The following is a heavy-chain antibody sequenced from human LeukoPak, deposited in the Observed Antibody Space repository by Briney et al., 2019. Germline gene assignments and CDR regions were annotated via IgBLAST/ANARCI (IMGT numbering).Heavy chain of an antibody. J-gene: IGHJ4*02. CDR3: ARAFQLRDY. CDR1: GFTFSSFW. CDR2: IKQDGSEI. V-gene: IGHV3-7*01. D-gene: IGHD1-26*01. Sequence: PGGSLRLSCGTSGFTFSSFWMTWVRQAPGKGLEWVANIKQDGSEIHYADSMKGRFTISRDNAKNTLYLQMNSLRAEDTAVYYCARAFQLRDYWGQGTLVTVSS.